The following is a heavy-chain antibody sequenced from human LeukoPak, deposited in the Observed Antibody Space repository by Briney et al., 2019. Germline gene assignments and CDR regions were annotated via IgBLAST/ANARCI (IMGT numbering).Heavy chain of an antibody. V-gene: IGHV3-48*03. CDR2: ISTTGSSI. D-gene: IGHD3-22*01. Sequence: GGSLRLSCAASGFTFSSYEMNWVRQAPGKGLEWVSYISTTGSSIYYADSVKGRFTISRDNVKNLLYLQMNSLRAEDAAVYYCVRDLHVRLYDTGGYSYWGQGTLVTVSS. CDR3: VRDLHVRLYDTGGYSY. J-gene: IGHJ4*02. CDR1: GFTFSSYE.